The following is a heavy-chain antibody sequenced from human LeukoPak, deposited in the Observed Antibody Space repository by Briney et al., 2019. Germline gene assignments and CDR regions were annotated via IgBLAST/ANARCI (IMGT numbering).Heavy chain of an antibody. CDR1: GFTFSSYA. D-gene: IGHD6-13*01. J-gene: IGHJ4*02. CDR2: ISYDGSNK. V-gene: IGHV3-30*04. Sequence: PGRSLRLSCAASGFTFSSYAMHWVRQAPGKGLEWVAVISYDGSNKYYADSVKGRFTISRDNSKNTLYLQMNSLRAEDTAVYYCARATRRDSSSWYVDYWGQGTLVTASS. CDR3: ARATRRDSSSWYVDY.